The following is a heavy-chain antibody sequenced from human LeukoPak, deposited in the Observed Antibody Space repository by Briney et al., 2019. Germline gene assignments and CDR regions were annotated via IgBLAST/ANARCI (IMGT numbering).Heavy chain of an antibody. CDR2: IFYSGST. CDR1: GGSISSYY. V-gene: IGHV4-59*05. J-gene: IGHJ4*02. CDR3: ARHPSMTTALFDY. Sequence: SETLSLTCTVSGGSISSYYWSWIRQPPGKGLEWIGSIFYSGSTYYNPSLKSRVTISVDTSKNHISLRMSSVTAADTAVYYCARHPSMTTALFDYWGQGTLVTVSS. D-gene: IGHD4-17*01.